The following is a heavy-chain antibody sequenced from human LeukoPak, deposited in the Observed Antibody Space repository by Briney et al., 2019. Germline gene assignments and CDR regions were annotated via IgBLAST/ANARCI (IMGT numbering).Heavy chain of an antibody. CDR1: GFTFSNYW. CDR3: TRAEVTLDD. Sequence: GGSLRLSCAASGFTFSNYWMHWVRQAPGRGLVWVSRINRDGSITTNADSVKGRFTISRDNAKNTLYLQMNSLRAEDTAIYNCTRAEVTLDDWGQGTLVTVSP. V-gene: IGHV3-74*01. D-gene: IGHD4-23*01. J-gene: IGHJ4*02. CDR2: INRDGSIT.